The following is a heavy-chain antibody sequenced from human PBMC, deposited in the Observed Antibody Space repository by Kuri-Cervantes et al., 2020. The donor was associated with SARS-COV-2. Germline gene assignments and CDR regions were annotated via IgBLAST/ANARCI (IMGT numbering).Heavy chain of an antibody. D-gene: IGHD6-13*01. J-gene: IGHJ3*02. CDR2: IYYSGST. Sequence: GSLRLSCTVSGYSISSGYYWGWIRQPPGKGLEWIGSIYYSGSTYYNPSLKSRVTISVDTPKNQFSLKLSSVTAADTAVYYCACLGGYSSSWYQMEAFDIWGQGTMVTVSS. CDR3: ACLGGYSSSWYQMEAFDI. V-gene: IGHV4-38-2*02. CDR1: GYSISSGYY.